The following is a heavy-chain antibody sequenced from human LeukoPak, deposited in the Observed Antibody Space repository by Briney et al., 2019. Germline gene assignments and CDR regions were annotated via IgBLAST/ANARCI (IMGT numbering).Heavy chain of an antibody. CDR3: ARTPQSSFQGIVGPTTAFDI. Sequence: SVKVSCKSSGGTFSSYAINWVRQAPGQGLEWMGGIIPIFGTANYAQKFQGRVTITADESTTTAYMELSSLRSDDTAVYYCARTPQSSFQGIVGPTTAFDIWGQGTMVTVSS. CDR1: GGTFSSYA. V-gene: IGHV1-69*13. D-gene: IGHD1-26*01. CDR2: IIPIFGTA. J-gene: IGHJ3*02.